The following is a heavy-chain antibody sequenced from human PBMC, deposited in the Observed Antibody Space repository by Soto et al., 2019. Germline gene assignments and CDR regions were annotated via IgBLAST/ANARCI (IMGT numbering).Heavy chain of an antibody. J-gene: IGHJ4*02. Sequence: SVKVSCKASGGTFSSYAISWVRQAPGQGLEWMGGIIPIFGTANYAQKFQGRATITADESTSTAYMELSSLRSEDTAVYYCARERRYCSGGSCYFDYWGQGTLVTVSS. CDR3: ARERRYCSGGSCYFDY. CDR2: IIPIFGTA. V-gene: IGHV1-69*13. D-gene: IGHD2-15*01. CDR1: GGTFSSYA.